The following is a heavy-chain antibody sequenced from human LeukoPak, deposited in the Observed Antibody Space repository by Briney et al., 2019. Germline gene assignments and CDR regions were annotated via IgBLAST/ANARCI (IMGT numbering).Heavy chain of an antibody. J-gene: IGHJ2*01. V-gene: IGHV4-59*11. CDR3: ARVGTGGWYFDL. CDR1: GVSFISHY. Sequence: PSXXXXLTCTXXGVSFISHYXSWIRQPPGKGLXWMGYIYYSGSTNYNPSLRGRVTISVDKSKKQFSLRQYSVTAADTAVYYCARVGTGGWYFDLWGRGTLVTVSS. CDR2: IYYSGST. D-gene: IGHD6-13*01.